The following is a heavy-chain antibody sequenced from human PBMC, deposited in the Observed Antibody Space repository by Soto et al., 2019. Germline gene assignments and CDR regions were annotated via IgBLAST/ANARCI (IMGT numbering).Heavy chain of an antibody. D-gene: IGHD2-2*01. CDR1: GFTFSSYA. V-gene: IGHV3-23*01. Sequence: GSLRLSCAASGFTFSSYAMSWVRQAPGKGLEWVSGISGSGESTYYADSVKGRFTISRDNSKNTLYLQMNSLRAEDTAVYYCAKAPHHRSCTTTSCWFWGQGTLVTVSS. J-gene: IGHJ4*02. CDR2: ISGSGEST. CDR3: AKAPHHRSCTTTSCWF.